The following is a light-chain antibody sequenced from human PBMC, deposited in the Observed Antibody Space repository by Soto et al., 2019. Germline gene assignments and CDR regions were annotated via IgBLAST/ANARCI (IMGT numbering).Light chain of an antibody. J-gene: IGKJ2*01. CDR1: QSVSIF. CDR3: QHRFYWPRT. CDR2: DAS. Sequence: EIVLTQSPPTLSLSPGERVTLSCRASQSVSIFLAWYQQKVGQPPRLLIYDASKRATGVPVTFSGSGSGADFTLTISSLGREDFAVYYCQHRFYWPRTFGQGTKLEI. V-gene: IGKV3-11*01.